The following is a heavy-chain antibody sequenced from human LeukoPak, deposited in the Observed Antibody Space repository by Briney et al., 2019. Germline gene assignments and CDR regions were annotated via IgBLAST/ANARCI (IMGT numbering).Heavy chain of an antibody. J-gene: IGHJ4*02. CDR2: MYLSGTT. Sequence: SETLSLTCAVSGYSITSSSWWGWIRQPPGKGLEWIGEMYLSGTTHSNPSVKSRVTISIDKSKNQFFLNLSPVTAADTAVYYCAGLVGRYSSGLYYYYFDYWGQGTLVTVSS. CDR1: GYSITSSSW. V-gene: IGHV4-4*02. D-gene: IGHD3-22*01. CDR3: AGLVGRYSSGLYYYYFDY.